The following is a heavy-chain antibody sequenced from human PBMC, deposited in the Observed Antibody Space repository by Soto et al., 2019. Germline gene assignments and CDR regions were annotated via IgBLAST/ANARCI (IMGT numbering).Heavy chain of an antibody. Sequence: RASVKVSCKASGGTFSSYAISWVRQAPGQGLEWMGGIIPIFGTANYAQKFQGRVTITADESTSTAYMELSSLRSEDTAVYYCARQDRGGQQPGYWGQGTLVTVSS. J-gene: IGHJ4*02. CDR3: ARQDRGGQQPGY. V-gene: IGHV1-69*13. D-gene: IGHD6-13*01. CDR1: GGTFSSYA. CDR2: IIPIFGTA.